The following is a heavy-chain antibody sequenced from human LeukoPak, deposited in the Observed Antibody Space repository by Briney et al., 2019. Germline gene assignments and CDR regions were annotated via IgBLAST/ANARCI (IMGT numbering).Heavy chain of an antibody. CDR3: AKGGGYEAQYYYYYLDV. D-gene: IGHD5-12*01. Sequence: GGSLRLSCEASGFTFSSYSMNWVRQAPGKGLEWISYISTSTTTIYYANSVKGRFTISRDNAKKSLYLQMNSLRVEDTGVYYCAKGGGYEAQYYYYYLDVWGKGTTVTISS. CDR2: ISTSTTTI. J-gene: IGHJ6*03. V-gene: IGHV3-48*01. CDR1: GFTFSSYS.